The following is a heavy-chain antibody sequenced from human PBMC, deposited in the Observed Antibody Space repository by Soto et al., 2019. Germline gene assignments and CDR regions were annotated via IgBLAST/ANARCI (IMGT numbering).Heavy chain of an antibody. D-gene: IGHD2-21*02. CDR1: GGTFSSYA. V-gene: IGHV1-69*06. J-gene: IGHJ3*02. CDR2: IIPIFGTA. CDR3: ASVLAYCGGDCYSDAFDI. Sequence: QVQLVQSGAEVKKPRSSVKVSCKASGGTFSSYAISWVRQAPGQGLEWMGGIIPIFGTANYSQKFQGRVTITADKSTRTAYMELSSLRSEDTAVYYCASVLAYCGGDCYSDAFDIWGQGTMVTVSS.